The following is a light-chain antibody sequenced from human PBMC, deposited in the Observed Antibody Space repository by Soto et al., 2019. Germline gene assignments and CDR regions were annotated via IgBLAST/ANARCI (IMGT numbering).Light chain of an antibody. Sequence: EIVLTQSPGTLSLSPGERATLSCRASQSVSNTYLAWYQQKPGQAPRLLIYGASSRATGVPDRFSGSGSGTDFTLTINRLEPEDVGVYYCQQYGSSPWTFGQGTKVEIK. V-gene: IGKV3-20*01. J-gene: IGKJ1*01. CDR3: QQYGSSPWT. CDR2: GAS. CDR1: QSVSNTY.